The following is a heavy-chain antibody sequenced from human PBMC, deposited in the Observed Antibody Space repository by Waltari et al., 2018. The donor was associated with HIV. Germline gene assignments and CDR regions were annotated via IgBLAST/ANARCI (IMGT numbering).Heavy chain of an antibody. V-gene: IGHV1-69*12. CDR2: IIPIFGTT. D-gene: IGHD3-9*01. CDR3: ARDPLGGRYIDFRNWFDP. J-gene: IGHJ5*02. Sequence: QVQLVQSGAEVKKPGSSVIVSCKASGDTFSSYALNWVRQAPGQGLEWMGGIIPIFGTTNYAQKFQGRVTITADESTTTAYMDLSSLRSEDTAVYYCARDPLGGRYIDFRNWFDPWGQGTLVTVSS. CDR1: GDTFSSYA.